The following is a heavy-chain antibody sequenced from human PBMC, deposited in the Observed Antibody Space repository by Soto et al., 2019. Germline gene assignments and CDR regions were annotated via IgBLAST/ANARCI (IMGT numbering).Heavy chain of an antibody. D-gene: IGHD3-10*01. Sequence: QTLSLTCVISGDSVSSNRGAWNWIRQSPSRGLEWLGRTYYRSKWYNEYAVSVKSRITINPDTSKNQFSLHLNSVTPDDTAVYYCSRCASGTPDRYGMDVWGQGTTVTVSS. V-gene: IGHV6-1*01. CDR3: SRCASGTPDRYGMDV. CDR1: GDSVSSNRGA. CDR2: TYYRSKWYN. J-gene: IGHJ6*02.